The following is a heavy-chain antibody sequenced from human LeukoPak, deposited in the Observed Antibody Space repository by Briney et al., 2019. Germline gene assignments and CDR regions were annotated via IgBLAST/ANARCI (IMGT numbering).Heavy chain of an antibody. V-gene: IGHV3-48*03. J-gene: IGHJ4*02. CDR3: ARDPDWLRFEGNYFDY. Sequence: PGGSLRLSCAASGFTFSSHEMNWVRQAPGKGLEWVSYISTSGSTIYYADSVKGRFTISRDNAKNSLYPQMNSLRAEDTAVYYCARDPDWLRFEGNYFDYWGQGTLVTVSS. CDR1: GFTFSSHE. CDR2: ISTSGSTI. D-gene: IGHD5-12*01.